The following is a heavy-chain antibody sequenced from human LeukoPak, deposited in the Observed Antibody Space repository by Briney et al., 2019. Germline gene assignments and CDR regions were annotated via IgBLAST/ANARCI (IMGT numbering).Heavy chain of an antibody. Sequence: GGSLRLSCAASGFTFSSYGMHWVRQAPGMGLEWVAVIWYDGSNKYYADSVKGRFTISRDNSKNTLYLQMNSLRAEDTAVYYCARGWELLYWYGMDVWGQGTTVTVSS. V-gene: IGHV3-33*01. D-gene: IGHD1-26*01. J-gene: IGHJ6*02. CDR2: IWYDGSNK. CDR3: ARGWELLYWYGMDV. CDR1: GFTFSSYG.